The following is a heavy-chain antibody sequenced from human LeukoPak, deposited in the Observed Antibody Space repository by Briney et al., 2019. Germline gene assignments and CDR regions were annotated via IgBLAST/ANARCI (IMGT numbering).Heavy chain of an antibody. Sequence: ASVKVSCKACGYTFTCYYMHGVRQAPSQGGEWMGLINSYSGGTKYAEKFQGRVIMTGDTSISTAYMELSRLRSDDTAVYFCARKYDILTGYDNWFDPWGQGTLVTVSS. V-gene: IGHV1-2*02. CDR2: INSYSGGT. CDR1: GYTFTCYY. J-gene: IGHJ5*02. D-gene: IGHD3-9*01. CDR3: ARKYDILTGYDNWFDP.